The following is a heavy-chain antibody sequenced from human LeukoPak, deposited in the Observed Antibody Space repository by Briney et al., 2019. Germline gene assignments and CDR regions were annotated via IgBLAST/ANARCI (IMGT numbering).Heavy chain of an antibody. CDR1: GGSISSYY. CDR2: IYYSGST. Sequence: PSETLSLTCTVSGGSISSYYWSWIRQPPGKGLEWIGYIYYSGSTNYNPSLKSRVTVSVDTSKNQLSLKLSSVTAADTAVYYCARSPMVSSYYFDYWGQGTLVTVSS. V-gene: IGHV4-59*01. D-gene: IGHD2-8*01. CDR3: ARSPMVSSYYFDY. J-gene: IGHJ4*02.